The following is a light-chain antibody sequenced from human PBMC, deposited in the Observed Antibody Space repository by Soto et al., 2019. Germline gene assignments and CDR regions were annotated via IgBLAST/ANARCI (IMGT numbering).Light chain of an antibody. CDR1: QSISSW. CDR2: RAS. CDR3: QQYNSYPYT. Sequence: DIQMTQSPCTLSASVGDRVTITCRASQSISSWLAWYQQKPGKAPKLLIYRASTLESGVPSRCSGSGSGTEFTLTISSLQANDFATYYCQQYNSYPYTFGQGTKLEIK. J-gene: IGKJ2*01. V-gene: IGKV1-5*03.